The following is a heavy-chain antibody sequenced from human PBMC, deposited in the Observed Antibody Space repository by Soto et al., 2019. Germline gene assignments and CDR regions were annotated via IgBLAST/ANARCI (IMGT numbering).Heavy chain of an antibody. Sequence: GGSLRLSCAASGFTFSSYSMKWVSQAPGKGLEWVSSISSSSSYIYYADSVKGRFTIYRDNAKNSLYLQMNSLRAEDTAVYYCALGSAPVGGVYYYGMDVWGQGTTVTVSS. D-gene: IGHD2-15*01. J-gene: IGHJ6*02. V-gene: IGHV3-21*04. CDR1: GFTFSSYS. CDR2: ISSSSSYI. CDR3: ALGSAPVGGVYYYGMDV.